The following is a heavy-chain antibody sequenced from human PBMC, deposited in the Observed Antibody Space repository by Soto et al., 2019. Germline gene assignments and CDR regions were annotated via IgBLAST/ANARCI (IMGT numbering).Heavy chain of an antibody. CDR1: GYTFTNYY. CDR2: IAPHRDGT. D-gene: IGHD4-17*01. CDR3: ARGTYGDNAFDI. V-gene: IGHV1-2*02. Sequence: ASVKVSCKASGYTFTNYYMHWTRQAPGQGLEWMGWIAPHRDGTEFAQKFQGRITLTGDTSTGTAYMELTGLTSADTAVYFCARGTYGDNAFDIWGQGTVAIVSS. J-gene: IGHJ3*02.